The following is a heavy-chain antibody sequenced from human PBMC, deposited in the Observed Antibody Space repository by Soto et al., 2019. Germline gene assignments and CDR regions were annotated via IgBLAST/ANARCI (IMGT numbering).Heavy chain of an antibody. D-gene: IGHD1-1*01. CDR3: ARGRYGDY. J-gene: IGHJ4*02. CDR2: ISARNGNT. V-gene: IGHV1-18*01. Sequence: QVHLVQSGAEVKKPGASVKVSCKASGYTFTSYGITWVRQAPGQGLEWMGWISARNGNTDYAQKLQGRVIVTRDTSTSTAFMELRSLRSDDTAVYYCARGRYGDYWGQVALVTVSS. CDR1: GYTFTSYG.